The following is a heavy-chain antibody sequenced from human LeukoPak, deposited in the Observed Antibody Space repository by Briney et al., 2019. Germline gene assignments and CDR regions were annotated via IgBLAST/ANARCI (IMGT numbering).Heavy chain of an antibody. V-gene: IGHV4-39*01. Sequence: SETLSLTCTVSGGSISSSSYYWGWIRQPPGKGLEWIRTIYYSGNTYYNPSLKSRVTISVDTSKNQFSLKLTSVTAADTAVYSCATGYTSNRTYNWGQGTLATVPS. CDR3: ATGYTSNRTYN. D-gene: IGHD6-13*01. CDR1: GGSISSSSYY. CDR2: IYYSGNT. J-gene: IGHJ4*02.